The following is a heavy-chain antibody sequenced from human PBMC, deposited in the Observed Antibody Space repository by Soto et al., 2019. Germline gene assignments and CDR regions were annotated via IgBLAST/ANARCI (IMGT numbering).Heavy chain of an antibody. CDR1: GFTFSTYA. CDR3: ANRELGYWFDP. Sequence: EVQLLESGGVLVQPGGSLRLSCAASGFTFSTYAMSWVRQAPGKGLEWVSTISGSGGATYYADSVKGRFTISRDNSKNTLYLQMSCLRAEDTAVYYCANRELGYWFDPWGQGTLVTVSS. V-gene: IGHV3-23*01. D-gene: IGHD7-27*01. CDR2: ISGSGGAT. J-gene: IGHJ5*02.